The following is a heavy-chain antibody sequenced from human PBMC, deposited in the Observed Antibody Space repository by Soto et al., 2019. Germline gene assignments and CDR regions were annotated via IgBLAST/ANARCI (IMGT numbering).Heavy chain of an antibody. J-gene: IGHJ4*02. D-gene: IGHD1-20*01. CDR3: ARDRGNNWNLKFDY. Sequence: LRLSCAASGFTFSSYEMNWVRQAPGKGLEWVSYISSSGSTIYYADSVKGRFTISRDNAKNSLYLQMNSLGAEDTAVYYCARDRGNNWNLKFDYWGQGTLVTVST. CDR2: ISSSGSTI. V-gene: IGHV3-48*03. CDR1: GFTFSSYE.